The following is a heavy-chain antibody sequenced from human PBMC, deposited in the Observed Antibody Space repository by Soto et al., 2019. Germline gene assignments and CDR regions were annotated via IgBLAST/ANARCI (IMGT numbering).Heavy chain of an antibody. V-gene: IGHV4-59*12. CDR1: GGSISSYY. Sequence: SETLSLTCTVSGGSISSYYWSWIRQPPGKGLEWIGYIYYSGSTNYNPSLKSRVTISVDTSKNQFSLKLSSVTAADTAVYYCAAVLGDYYYYYMDVWGKGTTVTVSS. J-gene: IGHJ6*03. CDR3: AAVLGDYYYYYMDV. CDR2: IYYSGST.